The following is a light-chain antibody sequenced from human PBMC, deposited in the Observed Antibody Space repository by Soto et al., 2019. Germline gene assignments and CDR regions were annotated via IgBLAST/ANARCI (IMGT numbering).Light chain of an antibody. CDR2: GAS. CDR1: QSVRGN. Sequence: EIVMTQSPATLSVSPGERATLSCRASQSVRGNLAWYQQKPGQSPRLLIYGASTRATDIPARFSGSGSGTEFTLTISSLESDDFALYFCQEYNDWPLRTFGQGTKVDIK. J-gene: IGKJ1*01. CDR3: QEYNDWPLRT. V-gene: IGKV3-15*01.